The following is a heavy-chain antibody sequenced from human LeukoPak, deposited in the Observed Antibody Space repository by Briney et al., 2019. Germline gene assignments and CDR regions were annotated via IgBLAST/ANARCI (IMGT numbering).Heavy chain of an antibody. CDR3: ARGGSSWSGYFQH. V-gene: IGHV3-74*01. Sequence: GGSLRLSCAASGFTFSSDWIHWVRHAPGKGLVWVSRINSDGSSTTYADSVKGRFTISRDNAKNTLYLQMNSLRAEDTAVYYCARGGSSWSGYFQHWGQGTLVTVSS. CDR2: INSDGSST. D-gene: IGHD6-13*01. J-gene: IGHJ1*01. CDR1: GFTFSSDW.